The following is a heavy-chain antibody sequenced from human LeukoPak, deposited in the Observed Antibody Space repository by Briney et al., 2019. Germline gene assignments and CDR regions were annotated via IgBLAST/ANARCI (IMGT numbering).Heavy chain of an antibody. Sequence: SETLSLTCAVYGGSFSGYYWSWIRQPPGKGLEWIGEINHSGSTNYNPSLKSRVTISVDTSKNQFSLKLGSVTAADTAVYYCARVPSGDFWSGYWFDYWGQGTLVTVSS. D-gene: IGHD3-3*01. V-gene: IGHV4-34*01. J-gene: IGHJ4*02. CDR3: ARVPSGDFWSGYWFDY. CDR1: GGSFSGYY. CDR2: INHSGST.